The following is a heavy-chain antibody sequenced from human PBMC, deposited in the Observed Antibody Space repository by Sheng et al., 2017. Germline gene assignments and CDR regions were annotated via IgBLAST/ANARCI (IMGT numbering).Heavy chain of an antibody. J-gene: IGHJ6*03. Sequence: QVQLVQSGAEVKKPGSSVKVSCKASGGTFSSYTISWVRQAPGQGLEWMGRIIPILGIANYAQKFQGRVTITADKSTSTAYMELSSLRSEDTAVYYCARDRNDYGGNPVGYYYYMDVWGKGTTVTVSS. V-gene: IGHV1-69*08. CDR2: IIPILGIA. D-gene: IGHD4-17*01. CDR1: GGTFSSYT. CDR3: ARDRNDYGGNPVGYYYYMDV.